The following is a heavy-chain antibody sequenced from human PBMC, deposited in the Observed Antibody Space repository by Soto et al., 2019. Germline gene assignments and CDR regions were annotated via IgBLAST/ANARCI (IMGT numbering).Heavy chain of an antibody. CDR2: IYPGDSET. CDR3: ARLVGASDSYFDH. D-gene: IGHD5-12*01. J-gene: IGHJ4*02. V-gene: IGHV5-51*01. CDR1: GYDFARTW. Sequence: GESLKISCKASGYDFARTWIGWVRQLPGKGLDWLGIIYPGDSETRYSPSFRGQVTFSVDMPISTAYLQWSSLKTSDIAIYYCARLVGASDSYFDHWGQGTRVTVAS.